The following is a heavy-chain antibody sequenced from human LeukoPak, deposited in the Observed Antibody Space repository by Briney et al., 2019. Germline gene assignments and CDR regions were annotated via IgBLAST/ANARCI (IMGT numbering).Heavy chain of an antibody. CDR3: ASLPQDIVVVVAATHIGY. CDR2: FDPEDGET. CDR1: GYTLTELS. J-gene: IGHJ4*02. D-gene: IGHD2-15*01. V-gene: IGHV1-24*01. Sequence: ASVKVSCKVSGYTLTELSMHWVRQAPGKGLEWMGGFDPEDGETIYAQKFQGRVTMTEDTSTDTAYMELSSLRSEDTAVYYCASLPQDIVVVVAATHIGYWGQGTLVTVSS.